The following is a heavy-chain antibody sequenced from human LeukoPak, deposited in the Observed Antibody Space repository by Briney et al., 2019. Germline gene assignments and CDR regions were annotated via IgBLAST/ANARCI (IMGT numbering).Heavy chain of an antibody. CDR3: ARAPTVLVGYCSSSSCQADY. J-gene: IGHJ4*02. CDR2: ISHHGANK. D-gene: IGHD2-2*01. V-gene: IGHV3-30*03. CDR1: GFTLSTYG. Sequence: GRSLRLSCVASGFTLSTYGMSWVRQAPGKGLEWVAVISHHGANKFYGDSVKGRFTISRDNAENSLYLQMNSLRVEDTAVYYCARAPTVLVGYCSSSSCQADYWGQGTLVTVSS.